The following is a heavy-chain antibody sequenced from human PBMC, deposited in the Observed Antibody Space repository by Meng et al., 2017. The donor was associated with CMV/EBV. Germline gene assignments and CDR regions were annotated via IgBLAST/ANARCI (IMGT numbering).Heavy chain of an antibody. Sequence: GESLKISCAASGFTFTDYAMTWVRQAPGKGLEWVSAIVGNGGSTFFADSVKGRFTISRDNSNNTLYLQMSGLRAEDTAVYYCAKARVWASSTALDYWGQGTLVTVSS. V-gene: IGHV3-23*01. D-gene: IGHD2-2*01. CDR1: GFTFTDYA. J-gene: IGHJ4*02. CDR3: AKARVWASSTALDY. CDR2: IVGNGGST.